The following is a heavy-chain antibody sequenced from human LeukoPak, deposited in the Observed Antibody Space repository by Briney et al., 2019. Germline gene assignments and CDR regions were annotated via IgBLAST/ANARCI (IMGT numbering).Heavy chain of an antibody. J-gene: IGHJ4*02. D-gene: IGHD1-26*01. CDR1: GGSISSGGYY. CDR3: ARDRGWELLDY. V-gene: IGHV4-30-2*01. Sequence: SQTLSLTCTVSGGSISSGGYYWSWIRQPPGKGLEWIGYIYHSGSTYYNPSLTSRVTISVDRSKNQFSLKLSSVTAADTAVYYCARDRGWELLDYWGQGTLVTVSS. CDR2: IYHSGST.